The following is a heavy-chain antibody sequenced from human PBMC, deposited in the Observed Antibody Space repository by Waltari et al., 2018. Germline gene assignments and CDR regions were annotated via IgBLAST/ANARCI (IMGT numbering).Heavy chain of an antibody. Sequence: QLQLQESGPGLVKPSETLSLTCTVSGGSISSSSYYWGWIRQPPGKGLEWIGSIYYSGSTYYNPSLQRRVTISVDTSKNQSSLKLSSVTAADTAVYYCAGPTYYYGSGSYSPIDYWGQGTLVTVSS. CDR2: IYYSGST. CDR1: GGSISSSSYY. J-gene: IGHJ4*02. D-gene: IGHD3-10*01. CDR3: AGPTYYYGSGSYSPIDY. V-gene: IGHV4-39*01.